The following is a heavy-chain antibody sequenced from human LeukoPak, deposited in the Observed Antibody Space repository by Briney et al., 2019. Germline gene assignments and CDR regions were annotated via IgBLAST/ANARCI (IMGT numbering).Heavy chain of an antibody. D-gene: IGHD6-19*01. V-gene: IGHV4-59*01. CDR3: AREGGGSGWSYGSAFDI. Sequence: SETLSLTCTVSGGSISSYYWSWIRQPPGKGLEWIGYIYYSGSTNYNPSLKSRVTISVDTSKNQFSLKLSSVTAADTAVYYCAREGGGSGWSYGSAFDIWGQGTMVTVSS. CDR2: IYYSGST. CDR1: GGSISSYY. J-gene: IGHJ3*02.